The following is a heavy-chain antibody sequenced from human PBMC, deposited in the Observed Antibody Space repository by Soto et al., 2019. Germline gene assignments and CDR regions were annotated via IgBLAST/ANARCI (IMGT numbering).Heavy chain of an antibody. CDR3: ARKGVEYYDFWSGYYRYYYYGMDV. D-gene: IGHD3-3*01. CDR2: ISSSSSYI. J-gene: IGHJ6*02. CDR1: GFTFSSYS. Sequence: GGSLRLSCAASGFTFSSYSMNWVRQAPGKGLEWVSSISSSSSYIYYADSVKGRFTISRDNAKNSLYLQMNSLRAEDTAVYYCARKGVEYYDFWSGYYRYYYYGMDVWGQGTMVTVSS. V-gene: IGHV3-21*01.